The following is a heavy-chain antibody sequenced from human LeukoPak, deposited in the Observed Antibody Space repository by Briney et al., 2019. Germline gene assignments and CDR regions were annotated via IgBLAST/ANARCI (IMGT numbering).Heavy chain of an antibody. CDR1: GFTFSSYA. D-gene: IGHD6-19*01. J-gene: IGHJ4*02. Sequence: GGSLRLSCAASGFTFSSYAMSWVRQAPGKGLEWVSAISGSGGSTYYADSVKGRSTISRDNSKNTLYLQMNSLRAEDTAVYYCAKDRGLYIAVAADYWGQGTLVTVSS. CDR2: ISGSGGST. CDR3: AKDRGLYIAVAADY. V-gene: IGHV3-23*01.